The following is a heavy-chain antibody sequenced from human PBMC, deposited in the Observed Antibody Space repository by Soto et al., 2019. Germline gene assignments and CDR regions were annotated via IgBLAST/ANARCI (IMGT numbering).Heavy chain of an antibody. J-gene: IGHJ4*02. D-gene: IGHD4-4*01. V-gene: IGHV4-59*01. CDR3: ARRYGYSFDY. Sequence: PSETLSLTCTVSGGSISSSYWSWIRQPPGKGLEWIGYIYDSGSTYYNSSLKSRVTMSVDTSKNQFSLNLSSVTAADTAVYYCARRYGYSFDYWGQGTLVTVSS. CDR1: GGSISSSY. CDR2: IYDSGST.